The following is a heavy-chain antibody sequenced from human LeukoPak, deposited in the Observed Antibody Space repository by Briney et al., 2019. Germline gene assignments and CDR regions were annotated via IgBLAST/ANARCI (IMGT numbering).Heavy chain of an antibody. CDR2: IRGSGGRT. CDR1: GITFRIYA. D-gene: IGHD3-22*01. Sequence: GGSLRLSCAGSGITFRIYAMTWVRQAPGKGLEWVSAIRGSGGRTYYADSVKGRFTISRDKSNNTLYLQMNSLRAEDTALYYCAKTGDYFDSTDYYRPDAFDIWGQGTMVTVSS. J-gene: IGHJ3*02. CDR3: AKTGDYFDSTDYYRPDAFDI. V-gene: IGHV3-23*01.